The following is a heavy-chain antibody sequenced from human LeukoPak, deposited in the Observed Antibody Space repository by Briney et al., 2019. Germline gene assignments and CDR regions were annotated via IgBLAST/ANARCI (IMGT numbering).Heavy chain of an antibody. CDR3: ARDDHYNYYYMDV. CDR2: ISSSSSTI. CDR1: GFIFSTYS. V-gene: IGHV3-48*01. Sequence: GGSLRLSCAASGFIFSTYSMNWVRQAPGKGLEWVSYISSSSSTIYYADSVRGRFTISRDNAENSLYLQMNSLGAEDTAVYYCARDDHYNYYYMDVWGRGTTVTVSS. J-gene: IGHJ6*03.